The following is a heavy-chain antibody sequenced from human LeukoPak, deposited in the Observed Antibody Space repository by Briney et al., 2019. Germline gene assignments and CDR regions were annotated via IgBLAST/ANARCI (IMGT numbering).Heavy chain of an antibody. V-gene: IGHV4-4*02. D-gene: IGHD2-21*02. CDR1: GGSISSSNR. J-gene: IGHJ5*02. CDR2: NYHSGST. CDR3: ARGSRYCGGDCYSPWRGQGS. Sequence: SGTPSLTCAVSGGSISSSNRGRWVRQPPGKGLEWIGENYHSGSTNYNPSLKSRVTISVDKSKNQFSLKLSSVTAADTAVYYCARGSRYCGGDCYSPWRGQGSWGQGTLVTVSS.